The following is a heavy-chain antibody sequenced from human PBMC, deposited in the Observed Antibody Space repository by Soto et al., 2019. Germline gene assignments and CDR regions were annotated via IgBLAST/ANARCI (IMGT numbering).Heavy chain of an antibody. V-gene: IGHV1-3*01. CDR2: INAGNGNT. Sequence: ASVKVSCKASGYTFTSYAMHWVRQAPGQRLEWMGWINAGNGNTKYSQKFQGRVTITRDTSASTAYMELSSLRSEDTAGYYCAREGHYYGSGSYWGYYYYGMDVWGQGTTVTVSS. D-gene: IGHD3-10*01. CDR1: GYTFTSYA. CDR3: AREGHYYGSGSYWGYYYYGMDV. J-gene: IGHJ6*02.